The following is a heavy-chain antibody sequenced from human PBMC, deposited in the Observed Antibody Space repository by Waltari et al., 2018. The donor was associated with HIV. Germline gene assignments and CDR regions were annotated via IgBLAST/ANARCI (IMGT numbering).Heavy chain of an antibody. J-gene: IGHJ5*02. V-gene: IGHV4-39*07. CDR3: AREDNEVGAQEQGWFDP. CDR2: IYYSGST. Sequence: QLQLQESGPGLVKPSETLSLTCTVPGGSISSSSYYWGWIRQPPGKGLEWIGSIYYSGSTYYNPSLKSRVTISVDTSKNQFSLKLSSVTAADTAVYYCAREDNEVGAQEQGWFDPWGQGTLVTVSS. D-gene: IGHD1-1*01. CDR1: GGSISSSSYY.